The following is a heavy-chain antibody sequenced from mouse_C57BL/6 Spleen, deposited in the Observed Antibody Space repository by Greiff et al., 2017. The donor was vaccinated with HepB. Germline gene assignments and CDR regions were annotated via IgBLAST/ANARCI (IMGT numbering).Heavy chain of an antibody. CDR2: ISYDGSN. CDR1: GYSITSGYY. V-gene: IGHV3-6*01. CDR3: ARDYGNHPGDY. Sequence: EVQLQESGPGLVKPSQSLSLTCSVTGYSITSGYYWNWIRQFPGNKLEWMGYISYDGSNNYNPSLKNRISITRDTSKNQFFLKLNSVTTEDTATYYCARDYGNHPGDYWGQGTSVTVSS. J-gene: IGHJ4*01. D-gene: IGHD2-1*01.